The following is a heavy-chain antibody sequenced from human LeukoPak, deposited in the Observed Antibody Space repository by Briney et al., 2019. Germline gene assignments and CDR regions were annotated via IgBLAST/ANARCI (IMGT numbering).Heavy chain of an antibody. CDR3: TRVVNGGHFDY. CDR2: VYHTGAS. D-gene: IGHD2-8*01. J-gene: IGHJ4*02. CDR1: GPSINNYY. Sequence: NPSETLSLTCSVSGPSINNYYWTWIRQPPGKGLEWIGYVYHTGASGYHPSLKSRVAMSLDTSKNQVSLNLRSVTAADTAVYFCTRVVNGGHFDYWGQGTLVTVSS. V-gene: IGHV4-59*01.